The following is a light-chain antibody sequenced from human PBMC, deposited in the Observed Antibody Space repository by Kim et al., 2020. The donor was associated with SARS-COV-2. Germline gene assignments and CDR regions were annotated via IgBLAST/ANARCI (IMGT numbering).Light chain of an antibody. V-gene: IGKV1-12*01. CDR2: AAS. Sequence: DIQMTQSPSSVSASVGDRVTITCRASQGISSWYQQKPGKAPKLLIYAASSLQSGVPSRFSGSGSGTDFTLTISSLQPEDSATYFCQQANSFPWTFGQGTKVDIK. CDR3: QQANSFPWT. CDR1: QGISSW. J-gene: IGKJ1*01.